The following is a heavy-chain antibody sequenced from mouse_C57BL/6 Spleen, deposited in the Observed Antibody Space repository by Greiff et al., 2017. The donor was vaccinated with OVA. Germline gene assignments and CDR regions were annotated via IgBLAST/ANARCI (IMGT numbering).Heavy chain of an antibody. Sequence: VKLQESGAELARPGASVKMSCKASGYTFTSYTMHWVKQRPGQGLEWIGYINPSSGYTKYNQKFKDKATLTADKSSSTAYMQLGSLTSEDSAVYYCAITTVVATPFAYWGQGTLVTVSA. CDR2: INPSSGYT. J-gene: IGHJ3*01. D-gene: IGHD1-1*01. V-gene: IGHV1-4*01. CDR3: AITTVVATPFAY. CDR1: GYTFTSYT.